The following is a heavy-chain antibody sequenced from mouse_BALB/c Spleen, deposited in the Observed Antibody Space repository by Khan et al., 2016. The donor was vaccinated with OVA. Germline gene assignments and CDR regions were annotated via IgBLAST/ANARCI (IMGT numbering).Heavy chain of an antibody. Sequence: EVQLQESGPGLVKPSQSLSLTCTVTGYSITTDYAWNWIRQFPGNKLEWMGFISYSGNNKYNPSLKSRISITRDTSKNQFFLQLKSVTTEDTARYYCARVYGGDFDYWGQGTTLTVSS. V-gene: IGHV3-2*02. J-gene: IGHJ2*01. CDR3: ARVYGGDFDY. D-gene: IGHD1-1*01. CDR2: ISYSGNN. CDR1: GYSITTDYA.